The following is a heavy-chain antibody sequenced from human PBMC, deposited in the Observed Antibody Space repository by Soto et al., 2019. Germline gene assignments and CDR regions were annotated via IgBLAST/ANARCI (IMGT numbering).Heavy chain of an antibody. CDR3: AKRPGGSSYLPTDY. Sequence: EVQLLESGGGLVQPGGSLRLSCAASGFTFSNYAMSWVRQAPGKGLEWVSGISSSGGSPYYADSVKGRFTISRDNSKNPLYLQRNGLRGDDTAVYYCAKRPGGSSYLPTDYGGQGTLVTVSS. CDR2: ISSSGGSP. D-gene: IGHD2-15*01. CDR1: GFTFSNYA. J-gene: IGHJ4*02. V-gene: IGHV3-23*01.